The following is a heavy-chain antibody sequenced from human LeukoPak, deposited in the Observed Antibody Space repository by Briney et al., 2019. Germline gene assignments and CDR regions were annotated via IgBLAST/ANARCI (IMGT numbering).Heavy chain of an antibody. CDR1: GFTFSAYA. CDR3: AKGALGDFWSGYSSPNWFDP. Sequence: GGSLRLSCEASGFTFSAYAMTWVRQAPGKGLEWVSAISGSGGSTYYADSVRGRFTISRDNSKNTLYLQMNSLRAEDTAVYYCAKGALGDFWSGYSSPNWFDPWGRGTLVTVSS. CDR2: ISGSGGST. V-gene: IGHV3-23*01. D-gene: IGHD3-3*01. J-gene: IGHJ5*02.